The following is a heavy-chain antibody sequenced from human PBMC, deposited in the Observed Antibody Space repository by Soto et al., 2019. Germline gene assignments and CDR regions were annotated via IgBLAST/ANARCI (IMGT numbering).Heavy chain of an antibody. V-gene: IGHV1-3*01. D-gene: IGHD3-22*01. CDR1: GYTFTSYA. J-gene: IGHJ4*02. CDR3: ASGGRYYYDSSGYSFDY. CDR2: INAGNGNT. Sequence: QVQLVQSGAEVKKPGASVKVSCKASGYTFTSYAMPWVRQAPGQRLEWMGWINAGNGNTKYSQKFQGRVTITRDTSASTAYMELSSLRSEDTAVYYCASGGRYYYDSSGYSFDYWGQGTLVTVSS.